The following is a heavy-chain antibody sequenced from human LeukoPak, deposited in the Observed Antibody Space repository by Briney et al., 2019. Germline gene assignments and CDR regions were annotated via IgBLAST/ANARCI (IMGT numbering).Heavy chain of an antibody. CDR3: ARGSCSNIRCHDAFDI. CDR2: IYSGGDT. V-gene: IGHV3-53*01. CDR1: GFIVSGTY. J-gene: IGHJ3*02. D-gene: IGHD2-2*01. Sequence: PGGSLRLSFAASGFIVSGTYMTWVRQAPGKGLECVSIIYSGGDTYYTDSVKGRFSVSRDNSKSTLYLQMNSLRVDDTAVYYCARGSCSNIRCHDAFDIWGQGTMVTVSS.